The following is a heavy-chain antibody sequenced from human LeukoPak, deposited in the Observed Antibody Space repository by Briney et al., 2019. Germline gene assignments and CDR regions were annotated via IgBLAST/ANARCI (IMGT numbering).Heavy chain of an antibody. CDR1: GYTFTSYD. D-gene: IGHD3-9*01. Sequence: ASVKVSCKASGYTFTSYDINWVRQATGQGLEWMGWMNPNSGNTGYAQKFQGRVTMTRNTSISTAYMELSSLGSEDTAVYYCARGYYDILTGYYIGYWGQGTLVTVSS. V-gene: IGHV1-8*01. CDR2: MNPNSGNT. J-gene: IGHJ4*02. CDR3: ARGYYDILTGYYIGY.